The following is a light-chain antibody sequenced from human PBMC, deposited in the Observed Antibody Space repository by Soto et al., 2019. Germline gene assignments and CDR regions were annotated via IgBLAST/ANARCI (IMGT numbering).Light chain of an antibody. Sequence: QSVLTQPHSVSGTPGHRLTVSCSGSDSNIGSYSVHWFQQLPGTAPKLLISTTYQRPSGVPERFSGSKSGTSASLAISGLQSEDEADYYCAAWDDSLNGHVFGTGTKVTVL. CDR3: AAWDDSLNGHV. J-gene: IGLJ1*01. CDR1: DSNIGSYS. V-gene: IGLV1-44*01. CDR2: TTY.